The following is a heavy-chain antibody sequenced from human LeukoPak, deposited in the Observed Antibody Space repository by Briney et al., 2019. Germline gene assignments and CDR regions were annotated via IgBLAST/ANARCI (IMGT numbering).Heavy chain of an antibody. CDR1: GFTLSSYA. CDR2: ISYDGSNK. V-gene: IGHV3-30*04. J-gene: IGHJ6*03. D-gene: IGHD4-23*01. Sequence: GGSLRLSCAASGFTLSSYAMHWVRQAPGKGLEWVAVISYDGSNKYYADSVKGRFTISRDNSKNTLYLQMNSLRAEDTAVYYCARMGLLRWLTNGGYNYYYMDVWGKGTTVTVSS. CDR3: ARMGLLRWLTNGGYNYYYMDV.